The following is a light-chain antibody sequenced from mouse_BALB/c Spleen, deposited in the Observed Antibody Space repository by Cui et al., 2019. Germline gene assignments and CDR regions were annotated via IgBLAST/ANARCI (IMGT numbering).Light chain of an antibody. CDR2: RTS. Sequence: ENVLTQSPAIMAASLGQKVTMTCSASSSVSSSYLHWYQQKSGASPKPLIHRTSNLASGVPARFRGSGSATSYSLTISSVEAEDDATYYCQQWSGYPFTFGSGTKLEIK. J-gene: IGKJ4*01. V-gene: IGKV4-58*01. CDR3: QQWSGYPFT. CDR1: SSVSSSY.